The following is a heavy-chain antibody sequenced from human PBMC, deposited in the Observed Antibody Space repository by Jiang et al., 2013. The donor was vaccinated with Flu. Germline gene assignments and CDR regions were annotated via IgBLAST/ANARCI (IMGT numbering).Heavy chain of an antibody. V-gene: IGHV1-3*01. CDR1: GYTFTTYS. D-gene: IGHD7-27*01. CDR3: AIDPGDLDTFDY. CDR2: INAANGNI. Sequence: SGAEVKKPGASVKVSCKASGYTFTTYSTHWVRQAPGQGLEWMGWINAANGNIEYSQKFQGRVTFTRDTSASTAYMELSSLMSDDTAVYYCAIDPGDLDTFDYWGQGTLVIVSS. J-gene: IGHJ4*02.